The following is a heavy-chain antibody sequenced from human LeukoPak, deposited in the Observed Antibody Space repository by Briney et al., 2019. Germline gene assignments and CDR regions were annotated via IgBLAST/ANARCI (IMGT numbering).Heavy chain of an antibody. CDR1: GYSISSGYY. V-gene: IGHV4-38-2*02. J-gene: IGHJ4*02. CDR2: IYHSGNT. D-gene: IGHD2-21*01. Sequence: SETLSLTCAVSGYSISSGYYWGWIRQPPGTGLEWIGSIYHSGNTYYNPSLKSRVTISVDMSKNQFSLKLSSVTAADTAFYYCGTDGVLWWFRHWGQGTLVSVSS. CDR3: GTDGVLWWFRH.